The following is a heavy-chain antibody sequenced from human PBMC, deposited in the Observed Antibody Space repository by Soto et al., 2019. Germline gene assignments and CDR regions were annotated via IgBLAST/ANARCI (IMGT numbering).Heavy chain of an antibody. CDR3: ASNTYYYDSSGYPFDY. CDR2: IIPILGIA. J-gene: IGHJ4*02. CDR1: GGTFSSYT. D-gene: IGHD3-22*01. V-gene: IGHV1-69*02. Sequence: QVQLVQSGAEVKKPGSSVKVSCKASGGTFSSYTISWVRQAPGQGLEWMGRIIPILGIANYAQKFQGRVTITADKYTSTAYMELSSLRSEDTAVYYCASNTYYYDSSGYPFDYWGQGTLVTVSS.